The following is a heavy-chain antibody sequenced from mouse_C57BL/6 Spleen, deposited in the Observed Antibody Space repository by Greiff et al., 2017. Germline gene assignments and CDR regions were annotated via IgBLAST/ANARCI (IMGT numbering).Heavy chain of an antibody. D-gene: IGHD4-1*01. V-gene: IGHV5-6*01. J-gene: IGHJ2*01. Sequence: VQLKESGGDLVKPGGSLKLSCAASGFTFSSYGMSWVRQTPDKRLEWVATISSGGSYPYYPDSVKGRFTISRDNAKNTLYLQMSSLKSEDTAMYYCARGGTKTGTGFDYWGQGTTLTVSS. CDR3: ARGGTKTGTGFDY. CDR2: ISSGGSYP. CDR1: GFTFSSYG.